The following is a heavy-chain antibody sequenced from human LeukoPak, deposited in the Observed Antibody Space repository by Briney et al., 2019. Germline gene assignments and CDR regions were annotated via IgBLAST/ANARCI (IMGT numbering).Heavy chain of an antibody. CDR2: INPNSGGT. CDR1: GYTFTGYY. Sequence: ASVKVSCKASGYTFTGYYMHWVRQAPGQGFEWMGWINPNSGGTNYAQKFQGRVTMTRDTSISTAYMELSRLRSDDTAVYYCAFGGSSGGYYFDYWGRGTLVTVSS. D-gene: IGHD1-26*01. J-gene: IGHJ4*02. CDR3: AFGGSSGGYYFDY. V-gene: IGHV1-2*02.